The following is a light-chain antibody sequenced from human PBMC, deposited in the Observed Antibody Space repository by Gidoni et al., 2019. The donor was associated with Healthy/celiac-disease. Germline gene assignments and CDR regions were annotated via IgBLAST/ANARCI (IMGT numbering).Light chain of an antibody. CDR2: AAS. Sequence: DIQMTQSPSSLSAFVGDRVTITCRATQSINSYLNWYQQKPGKAPKLLIYAASILQSGVPSRFSGSGSGTDFTLTISSLQPEDFATYYCQQSYSAPRTFXXXTKVEIK. J-gene: IGKJ1*01. CDR1: QSINSY. V-gene: IGKV1-39*01. CDR3: QQSYSAPRT.